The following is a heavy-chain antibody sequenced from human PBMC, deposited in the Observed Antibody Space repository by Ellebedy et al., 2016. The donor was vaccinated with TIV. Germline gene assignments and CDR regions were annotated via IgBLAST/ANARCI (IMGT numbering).Heavy chain of an antibody. V-gene: IGHV3-74*01. CDR1: GFTFSSHW. CDR3: GRGYSFGSGSAGY. D-gene: IGHD5-12*01. Sequence: GESLKISCAASGFTFSSHWMSWVRQAPGKGLEWVAHVNSDGSITGYADSVKGRITISRDNAENTLHLQLDSLRAEDTAVYYCGRGYSFGSGSAGYWGQGTQVTVSS. J-gene: IGHJ4*02. CDR2: VNSDGSIT.